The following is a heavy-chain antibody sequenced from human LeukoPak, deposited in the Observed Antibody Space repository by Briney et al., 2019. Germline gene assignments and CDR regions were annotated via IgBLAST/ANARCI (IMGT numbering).Heavy chain of an antibody. CDR2: IYYSGST. J-gene: IGHJ5*02. CDR3: ARLYSHDFWSGYYRPNWSDP. V-gene: IGHV4-59*05. Sequence: PSETLSLTCTVSGGSISSYYWSWIRQPPGKGLEWIGSIYYSGSTYYNPSLKSRVTISVDTSKNQFSLKLSSVTAADTAVYYCARLYSHDFWSGYYRPNWSDPWGQGTLVTVSS. CDR1: GGSISSYY. D-gene: IGHD3-3*01.